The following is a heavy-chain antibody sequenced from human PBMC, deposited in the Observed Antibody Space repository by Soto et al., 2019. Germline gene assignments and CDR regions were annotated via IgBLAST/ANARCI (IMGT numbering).Heavy chain of an antibody. CDR3: ARLDVSTTTGLYMDV. CDR1: GGTFTSYD. D-gene: IGHD2-2*01. J-gene: IGHJ6*03. CDR2: MNPNSGNT. V-gene: IGHV1-8*01. Sequence: ASVKVSCKASGGTFTSYDINWVRQATGQGLEWMGWMNPNSGNTGYAQKFQGRVTMTRNTSISTAYMELSSLRSEDTAVYYCARLDVSTTTGLYMDVWGKGTTVTVSS.